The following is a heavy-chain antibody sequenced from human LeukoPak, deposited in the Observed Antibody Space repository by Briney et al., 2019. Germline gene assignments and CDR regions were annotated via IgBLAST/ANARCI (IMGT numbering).Heavy chain of an antibody. CDR1: GFTFDSHA. J-gene: IGHJ4*02. CDR3: ARRQVGYTFGSPDC. CDR2: ISASGAGT. V-gene: IGHV3-23*01. Sequence: GGSLRLSCVASGFTFDSHAMSWVRQAPGKGLEWVSGISASGAGTYYADSVKGRFTISRDNSKNMLYLQMNSLRADDTAAYYCARRQVGYTFGSPDCWGQGTLVTVSS. D-gene: IGHD3-16*01.